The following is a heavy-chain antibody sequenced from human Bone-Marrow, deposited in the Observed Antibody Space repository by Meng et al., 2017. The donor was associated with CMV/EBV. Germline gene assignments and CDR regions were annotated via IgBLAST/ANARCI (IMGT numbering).Heavy chain of an antibody. D-gene: IGHD2-2*01. CDR3: ARDSVVVVPAGYYFDY. V-gene: IGHV3-23*01. Sequence: GESLKISCAASGFTFSSYAMSWVRQAPGKGLEWVSAISGSGGSTYYADSVKGRFTISRDNAKNSLYLQMNSLRAEDTAVYYCARDSVVVVPAGYYFDYWGQGTLVTVYS. CDR1: GFTFSSYA. CDR2: ISGSGGST. J-gene: IGHJ4*02.